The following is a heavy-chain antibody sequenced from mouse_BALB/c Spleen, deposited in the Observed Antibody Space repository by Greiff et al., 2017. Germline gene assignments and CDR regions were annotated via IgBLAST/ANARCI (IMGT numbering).Heavy chain of an antibody. D-gene: IGHD1-1*01. V-gene: IGHV1-7*01. CDR2: INPSTGYT. J-gene: IGHJ3*01. CDR3: ARGYGSSYFAY. CDR1: GYTFTSYW. Sequence: VQLQQSGAELAKPGASVKMSCKASGYTFTSYWMHWAKQRPGQGLEWIGYINPSTGYTEYNQKFKDKATLTADKSSSTAYMQLSSLTSEDSAVYYCARGYGSSYFAYWGQGTLVTVAA.